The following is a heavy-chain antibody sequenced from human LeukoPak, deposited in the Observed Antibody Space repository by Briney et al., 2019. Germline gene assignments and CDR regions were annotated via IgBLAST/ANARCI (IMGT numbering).Heavy chain of an antibody. V-gene: IGHV4-39*01. J-gene: IGHJ6*02. CDR2: IYYSGST. Sequence: PSETLSLTCTVSGGSISSSSYYWGWIRQPPGKGLEWIGSIYYSGSTYYNPSLKSRVTIPVDTSKNQFSLKLSSVTAADTAVYYCARHEAWNSYDSSGYPSVYYYGMDVWGQGTTVTVSS. CDR3: ARHEAWNSYDSSGYPSVYYYGMDV. D-gene: IGHD3-22*01. CDR1: GGSISSSSYY.